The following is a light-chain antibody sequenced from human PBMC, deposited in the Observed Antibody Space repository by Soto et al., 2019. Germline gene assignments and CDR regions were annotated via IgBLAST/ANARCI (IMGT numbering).Light chain of an antibody. V-gene: IGKV1-33*01. CDR3: QQYDDLPLT. CDR2: AAS. J-gene: IGKJ4*01. CDR1: QDINNC. Sequence: DLQVTQSPSSLSTSVGDTVTITCQASQDINNCLNWYQQKPGKAPKLLIYAASNLETGVPSRFHGSGFETDFTLTISSLQPEDVATYYCQQYDDLPLTFGGGTKVEIK.